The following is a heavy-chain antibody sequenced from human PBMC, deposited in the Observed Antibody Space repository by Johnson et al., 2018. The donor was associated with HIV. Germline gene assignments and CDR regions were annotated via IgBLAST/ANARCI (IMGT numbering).Heavy chain of an antibody. CDR2: ISSSGSTI. CDR1: GFTVSSNY. CDR3: ARQPDNFWSSDAFDI. Sequence: QVQLVESGGGLIQPGGSLRLSCAASGFTVSSNYMSWVRQAPGKGLEWVSYISSSGSTIYYADSVVKGRFTISRDNAKNSVFLQMNSLRVEDTDIYYCARQPDNFWSSDAFDIWGQGTMVTVSS. J-gene: IGHJ3*02. V-gene: IGHV3-11*04. D-gene: IGHD3-3*01.